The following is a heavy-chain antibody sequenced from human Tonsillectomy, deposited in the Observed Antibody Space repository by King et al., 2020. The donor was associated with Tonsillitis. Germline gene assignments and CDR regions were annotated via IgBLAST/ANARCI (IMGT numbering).Heavy chain of an antibody. V-gene: IGHV3-74*01. D-gene: IGHD4-11*01. CDR2: INSDGSST. CDR1: GFTFSSYW. Sequence: VQLVESGGGLVQPGGSLRLSCAASGFTFSSYWMHLVRQAQGKGLVWVSRINSDGSSTSYAESVKGRFTISRDKPKNTLYLQMNSLRAEDTAVYYCARSDYSKDAFDIWGQGTMVTVSS. J-gene: IGHJ3*02. CDR3: ARSDYSKDAFDI.